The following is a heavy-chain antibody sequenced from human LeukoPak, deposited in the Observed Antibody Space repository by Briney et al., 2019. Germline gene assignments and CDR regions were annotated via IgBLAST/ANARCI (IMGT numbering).Heavy chain of an antibody. J-gene: IGHJ4*02. CDR2: INHSVST. CDR3: ASPVSGSSGWYYNY. Sequence: SETLSLTCAVYGGSFRGYYWSWIRQPPRKGLEWIGEINHSVSTNYNPSPKSRVTISVDTSTNQFPLKLSSVTAADTAVYYCASPVSGSSGWYYNYWGQGTLVTVSS. D-gene: IGHD6-19*01. V-gene: IGHV4-34*01. CDR1: GGSFRGYY.